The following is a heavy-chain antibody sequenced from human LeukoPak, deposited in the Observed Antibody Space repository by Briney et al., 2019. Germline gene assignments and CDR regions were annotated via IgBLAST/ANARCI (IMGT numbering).Heavy chain of an antibody. D-gene: IGHD5-24*01. CDR3: MKLLRVATIYYS. Sequence: GGSLRLSCAVSGLTFSIYGMHCVPHARGKGRVWVASLNQDESAKLCVDSVMSRFTVSRDNDKNSLFLQMNSLIAVHTGFFFCMKLLRVATIYYSCGHGALV. CDR1: GLTFSIYG. V-gene: IGHV3-7*01. J-gene: IGHJ4*03. CDR2: LNQDESAK.